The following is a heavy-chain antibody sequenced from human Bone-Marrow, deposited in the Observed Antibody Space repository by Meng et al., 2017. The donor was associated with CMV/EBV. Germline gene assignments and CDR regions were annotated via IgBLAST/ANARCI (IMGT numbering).Heavy chain of an antibody. J-gene: IGHJ4*02. CDR1: GDSISSASYY. Sequence: SETLSLTCTVPGDSISSASYYWGWIRQPPGKGLEWIGSVYYNGSSYYSPSLKSRVTISVDTSEKQFSLRLSSVTAADTAEYYCARVKHIGILTGSRYFDYWGQGTLVTVSS. D-gene: IGHD3-9*01. CDR3: ARVKHIGILTGSRYFDY. V-gene: IGHV4-39*07. CDR2: VYYNGSS.